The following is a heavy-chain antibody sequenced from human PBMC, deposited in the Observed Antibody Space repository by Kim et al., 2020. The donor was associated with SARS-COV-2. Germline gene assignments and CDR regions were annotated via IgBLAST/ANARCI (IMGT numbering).Heavy chain of an antibody. V-gene: IGHV1-24*01. CDR2: FDPEDGET. CDR1: GYTLTELS. CDR3: ATVGILGGYSYGYEGKGYYLEY. Sequence: ASVKVSCKVSGYTLTELSMHWVRQAPGKGLEWMGGFDPEDGETIYAQKFQGRVTMTEDTSTDTAYMELSSLRSEDTAVYYCATVGILGGYSYGYEGKGYYLEYWGPGTLFTVSS. J-gene: IGHJ4*02. D-gene: IGHD5-18*01.